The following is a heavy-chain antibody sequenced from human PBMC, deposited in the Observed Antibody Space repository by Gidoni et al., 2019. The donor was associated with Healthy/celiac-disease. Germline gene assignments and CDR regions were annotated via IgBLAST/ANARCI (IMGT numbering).Heavy chain of an antibody. CDR2: ISGSGGST. CDR3: AKPAVLDVTELRVLEWFWFDP. CDR1: GFTFISYA. V-gene: IGHV3-23*01. J-gene: IGHJ5*02. Sequence: EVQLLASGGGLVQPGGSLRLSCAASGFTFISYAISWVRQAPGKGLEWVSAISGSGGSTYYADSVKGRFTISRDNSKNTLYLQMNSLRAEDTAVYYCAKPAVLDVTELRVLEWFWFDPWGQGTLVTVSS. D-gene: IGHD3-3*01.